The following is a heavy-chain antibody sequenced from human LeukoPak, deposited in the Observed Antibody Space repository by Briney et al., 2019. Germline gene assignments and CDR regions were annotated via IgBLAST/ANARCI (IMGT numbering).Heavy chain of an antibody. V-gene: IGHV4-59*02. Sequence: PSETLSLTCTVSGGSVSNYYWTWIRQPPGKGLEWIGYIYYTGSTNYNPSLKSRVTISVDTSKNQFSLKLSSVTAADTAVYYCARGGRRNYGDYEVWFDPWGQGTLVTVSS. D-gene: IGHD4-17*01. CDR1: GGSVSNYY. CDR3: ARGGRRNYGDYEVWFDP. J-gene: IGHJ5*02. CDR2: IYYTGST.